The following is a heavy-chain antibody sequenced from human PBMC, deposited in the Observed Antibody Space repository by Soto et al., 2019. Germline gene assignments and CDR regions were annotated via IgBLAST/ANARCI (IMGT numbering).Heavy chain of an antibody. J-gene: IGHJ3*02. V-gene: IGHV4-59*01. CDR1: GGSISSYY. CDR2: IYYSGST. D-gene: IGHD3-3*01. CDR3: AREFGVTQGRGGAFDI. Sequence: SETLSLTCTVSGGSISSYYWSWIRQPPGKGLEWIGYIYYSGSTNYNPSLKSRVTISVDTSKNQFSLKLSSVTAADTAVYYCAREFGVTQGRGGAFDIWGQGTMVTVSS.